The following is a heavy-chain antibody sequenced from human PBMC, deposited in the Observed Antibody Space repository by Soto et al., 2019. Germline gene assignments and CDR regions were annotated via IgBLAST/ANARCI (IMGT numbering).Heavy chain of an antibody. CDR3: ARTVAGSFDY. CDR1: GGTFSNYA. V-gene: IGHV1-69*01. CDR2: IIPVFGTA. J-gene: IGHJ4*02. Sequence: QVQLVQSGTEVKKPGSSVKVSCKASGGTFSNYAISWVRQAPGQGLEWMGGIIPVFGTANYARKFQGRVTITADVSTNTAYMELRSLRSDDTAVYYCARTVAGSFDYWGQGTLVTVSS. D-gene: IGHD6-19*01.